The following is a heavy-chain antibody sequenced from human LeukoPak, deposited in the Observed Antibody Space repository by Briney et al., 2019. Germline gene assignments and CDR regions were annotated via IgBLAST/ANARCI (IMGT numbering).Heavy chain of an antibody. D-gene: IGHD4-23*01. V-gene: IGHV3-66*01. CDR1: ELTVSSNC. CDR2: IYSDSST. Sequence: PGGSLRLSCAASELTVSSNCMTWVRQAPGKGLEWVSFIYSDSSTYYADSVRGRFTISRDNAKNSLYLQMNSLRAEDTAVYYCVRDYGGSSPLDYWGQGTLVTVSS. CDR3: VRDYGGSSPLDY. J-gene: IGHJ4*02.